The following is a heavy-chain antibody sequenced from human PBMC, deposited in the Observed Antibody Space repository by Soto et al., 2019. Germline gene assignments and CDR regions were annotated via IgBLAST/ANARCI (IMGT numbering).Heavy chain of an antibody. Sequence: GGSLRLSCAASGFTFSNGWMCWVRQAPAKGLEWVPAXXGXXSXTXXXEXXXGRFTISRDSSKIAPFLQMNSMRAEDTAVYYCAKAGDVVVTAQIDYWGQGTLVTVSS. CDR2: XXGXXSXT. CDR1: GFTFSNGW. CDR3: AKAGDVVVTAQIDY. V-gene: IGHV3-23*01. D-gene: IGHD2-21*02. J-gene: IGHJ4*02.